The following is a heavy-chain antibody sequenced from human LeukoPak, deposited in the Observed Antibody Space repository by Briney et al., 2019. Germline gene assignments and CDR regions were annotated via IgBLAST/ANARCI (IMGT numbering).Heavy chain of an antibody. Sequence: GGSLRLSCAASGFTFSSYAMSWVRQAPGKGLEWVSAISGSGGSTYYADSVKGRFTISRDNSKNMLYLQMNSLRAEDTAVYYCAKDLPLLYYDSSGYYDYWGQGTLVTVSS. J-gene: IGHJ4*02. CDR3: AKDLPLLYYDSSGYYDY. CDR2: ISGSGGST. CDR1: GFTFSSYA. V-gene: IGHV3-23*01. D-gene: IGHD3-22*01.